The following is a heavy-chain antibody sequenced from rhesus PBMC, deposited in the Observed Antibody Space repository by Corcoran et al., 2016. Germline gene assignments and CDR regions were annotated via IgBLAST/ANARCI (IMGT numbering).Heavy chain of an antibody. J-gene: IGHJ4*01. D-gene: IGHD3-28*01. CDR1: GGSISSNY. CDR3: ARPGGYGSGYYGY. Sequence: QVQLQESGPGLVKPSETLSLTCAVSGGSISSNYWSWIRQAPGKGLVWIGRMYGRGGSTDYNPSLKSPVTSPEDTSKNRCSLELSCVTAADTAVYYCARPGGYGSGYYGYWGQGVLVTVSS. V-gene: IGHV4-160*01. CDR2: MYGRGGST.